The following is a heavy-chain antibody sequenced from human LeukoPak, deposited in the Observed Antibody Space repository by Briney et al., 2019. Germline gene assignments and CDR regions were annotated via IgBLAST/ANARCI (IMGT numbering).Heavy chain of an antibody. CDR1: GYSISSGYY. CDR2: IYYSGST. CDR3: ASTWIYHYFDY. J-gene: IGHJ4*02. V-gene: IGHV4-38-2*02. Sequence: PSETLSLTCTVSGYSISSGYYWGWIRQPPGKGLEWIGSIYYSGSTYYNPSLKSRVTISVDTSKNQFSLKLSSVTAADTAVYYCASTWIYHYFDYWGQGTLVTVSS. D-gene: IGHD5-12*01.